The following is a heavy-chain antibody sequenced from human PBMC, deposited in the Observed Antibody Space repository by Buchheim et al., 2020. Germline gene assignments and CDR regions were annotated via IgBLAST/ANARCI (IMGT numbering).Heavy chain of an antibody. CDR2: INTHTGKP. Sequence: QVQLMQSGSELKRPGASVKVSCKASGYTFTDYAMTWMRQAPGQGLEWMGWINTHTGKPTYAQDFIRRFVFSLDTSVSTAYLQISSLKAEDTAVYYCAKLARLTLVSGGRNWFDPWGQGTL. CDR1: GYTFTDYA. V-gene: IGHV7-4-1*02. J-gene: IGHJ5*02. D-gene: IGHD3-10*01. CDR3: AKLARLTLVSGGRNWFDP.